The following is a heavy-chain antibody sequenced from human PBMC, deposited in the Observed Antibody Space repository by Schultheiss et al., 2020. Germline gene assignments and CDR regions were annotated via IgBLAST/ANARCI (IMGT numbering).Heavy chain of an antibody. V-gene: IGHV1-18*01. CDR3: ARVYLRGYSYGFGY. CDR2: ISPYNGNT. D-gene: IGHD5-18*01. J-gene: IGHJ4*02. Sequence: ASVKVSCKASGYTLISCGVNWVRQAPGQGLEWMGWISPYNGNTKYAQKFQGRVTLTTDTSTTTAYMELSSLRSEDTAVYYCARVYLRGYSYGFGYWGQGTLVTVSS. CDR1: GYTLISCG.